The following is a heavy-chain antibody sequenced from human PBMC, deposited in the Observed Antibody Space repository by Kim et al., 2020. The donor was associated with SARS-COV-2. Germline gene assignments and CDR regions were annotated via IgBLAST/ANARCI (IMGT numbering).Heavy chain of an antibody. CDR1: GGTFSSYA. V-gene: IGHV1-69*13. J-gene: IGHJ4*02. CDR3: AAAGISVWYFDY. CDR2: IIPIFGTA. Sequence: SVKVSCKASGGTFSSYAISWVRQAPGQGLEWMGAIIPIFGTANYAQKFQGRVTITADESTSTAYMELSSLRSEDTAVYYCAAAGISVWYFDYWGQGTLVTVSS. D-gene: IGHD6-13*01.